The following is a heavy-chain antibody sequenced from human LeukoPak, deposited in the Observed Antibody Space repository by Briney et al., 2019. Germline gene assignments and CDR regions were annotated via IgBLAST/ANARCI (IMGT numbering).Heavy chain of an antibody. CDR3: ARGDSSSSYFDY. CDR1: GFTFSSCL. D-gene: IGHD6-6*01. Sequence: PGGSLGLSCAASGFTFSSCLMSWVRQAPGKGLEWVANIKQDGSEKYYVDSVKGRFTISRDNAKNSLYLQMNSLRAEDTAVYYCARGDSSSSYFDYWGQGTLVTVSS. V-gene: IGHV3-7*01. J-gene: IGHJ4*02. CDR2: IKQDGSEK.